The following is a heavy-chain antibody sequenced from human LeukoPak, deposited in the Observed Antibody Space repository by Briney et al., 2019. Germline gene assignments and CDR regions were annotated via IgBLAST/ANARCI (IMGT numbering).Heavy chain of an antibody. J-gene: IGHJ4*01. CDR1: GYTFTSYY. CDR2: INPSGGST. Sequence: ASVKVSCKASGYTFTSYYMQWVRQAPGQGLEWMGIINPSGGSTSYAQKFQGRVTMTRDTSTSTVYMELSSLRSEDTAVYYCARDGRGSGSYYNICLYRGQGTLVTVSS. D-gene: IGHD3-10*01. CDR3: ARDGRGSGSYYNICLY. V-gene: IGHV1-46*01.